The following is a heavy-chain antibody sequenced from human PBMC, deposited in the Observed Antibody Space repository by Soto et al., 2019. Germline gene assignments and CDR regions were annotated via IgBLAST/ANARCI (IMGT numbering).Heavy chain of an antibody. CDR3: ARSIAARYYYYYYMDV. D-gene: IGHD6-6*01. Sequence: ASVKVSCKASGYTFTSYGISWVRQAPGQGLEWMGWISAYNGNTNYAQKLQGRVTMTTDTSTSTAYMELRSLRSDDTAVYYCARSIAARYYYYYYMDVWGKGTTVTVSS. V-gene: IGHV1-18*01. J-gene: IGHJ6*03. CDR1: GYTFTSYG. CDR2: ISAYNGNT.